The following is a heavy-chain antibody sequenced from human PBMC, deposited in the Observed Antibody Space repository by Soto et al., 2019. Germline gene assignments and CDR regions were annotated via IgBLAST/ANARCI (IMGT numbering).Heavy chain of an antibody. CDR3: ARDSVRYDSSGYYYVPVDY. Sequence: QVQLQESGPGLVKPSETLSLTCTVSGGSISSYYWSWIRQPAGKGLEWIGRIYTSGSTNYNPSLKSRVTMSVDTSKNQFSLKLSSVTAADTAVYYCARDSVRYDSSGYYYVPVDYWGQGTLVTVSS. CDR2: IYTSGST. D-gene: IGHD3-22*01. CDR1: GGSISSYY. J-gene: IGHJ4*02. V-gene: IGHV4-4*07.